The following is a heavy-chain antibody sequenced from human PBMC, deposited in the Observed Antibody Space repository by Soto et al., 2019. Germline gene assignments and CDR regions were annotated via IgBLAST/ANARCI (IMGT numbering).Heavy chain of an antibody. Sequence: ASVKVSCKASGYTFTSYYMHWVRQAPGQGLEWMGIINPSGGSTSYAQKFQGRVTMTRDTSTSTVYMELSSRRSEETAMYSHPKDNPGDTGIVLDCLDPWGKGTRVTVAS. V-gene: IGHV1-46*03. CDR3: PKDNPGDTGIVLDCLDP. CDR1: GYTFTSYY. D-gene: IGHD5-18*01. J-gene: IGHJ5*02. CDR2: INPSGGST.